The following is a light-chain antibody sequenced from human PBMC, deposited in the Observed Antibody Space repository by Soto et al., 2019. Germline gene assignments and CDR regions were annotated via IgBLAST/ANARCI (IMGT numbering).Light chain of an antibody. CDR2: LNSDGSH. Sequence: QPVLTQSPSASASLGASVKLTCTLSSGHSSYAIAWHQQQPEKGPRYLMKLNSDGSHSKGDRIPDRFSGSSSGAERYLTISSLQSEDEADYYCQTWGTGPVVFGGGTKLTVL. CDR1: SGHSSYA. CDR3: QTWGTGPVV. J-gene: IGLJ2*01. V-gene: IGLV4-69*01.